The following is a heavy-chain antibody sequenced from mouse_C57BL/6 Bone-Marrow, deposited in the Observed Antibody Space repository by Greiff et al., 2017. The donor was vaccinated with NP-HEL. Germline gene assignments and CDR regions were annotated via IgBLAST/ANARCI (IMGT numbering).Heavy chain of an antibody. Sequence: QVQLQQPGAELVKPGASVKLSCKASGYTFTSYWMHWVKQRPGQGLEWIGMIHPNSGSTNYNEKFKSKATLTVDKSSSTAYMQLSSLTSEDSAVYYCARCRIYYYGSSAWFAYWGQGTLVTVSA. J-gene: IGHJ3*01. V-gene: IGHV1-64*01. CDR1: GYTFTSYW. CDR3: ARCRIYYYGSSAWFAY. D-gene: IGHD1-1*01. CDR2: IHPNSGST.